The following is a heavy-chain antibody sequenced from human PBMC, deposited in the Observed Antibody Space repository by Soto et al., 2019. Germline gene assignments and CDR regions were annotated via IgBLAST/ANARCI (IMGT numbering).Heavy chain of an antibody. Sequence: QVQLVQSGAEVKKPGASVKVSCKASGYTFTSYFMHWVRQAPGQGLERMGTIDPSAGSTTYALNFRGRVTMTRDTSTSTLYMELNSLRSEDTAVYYCARSPVPTGTTLFYFDYWGQGTQVTVSS. V-gene: IGHV1-46*01. CDR1: GYTFTSYF. CDR2: IDPSAGST. CDR3: ARSPVPTGTTLFYFDY. D-gene: IGHD1-1*01. J-gene: IGHJ4*02.